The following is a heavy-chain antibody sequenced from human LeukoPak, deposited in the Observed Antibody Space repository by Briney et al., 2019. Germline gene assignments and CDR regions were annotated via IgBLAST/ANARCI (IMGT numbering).Heavy chain of an antibody. CDR2: ISASGTLT. J-gene: IGHJ4*02. D-gene: IGHD2-15*01. Sequence: GGSLRLSCAASGFSFSSYEMNWVRQAPGKGLEWISYISASGTLTHYADSVEGRFTISRDSSKNTLYLQMNSLRAGDAAVYYCAKAPVTTCSGAYCYPFDYWSQGTLVTVSS. V-gene: IGHV3-48*03. CDR1: GFSFSSYE. CDR3: AKAPVTTCSGAYCYPFDY.